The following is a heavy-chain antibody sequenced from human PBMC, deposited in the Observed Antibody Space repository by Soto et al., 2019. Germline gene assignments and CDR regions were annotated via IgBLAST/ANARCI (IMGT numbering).Heavy chain of an antibody. CDR1: GYTFTSYA. CDR3: ARGEAYPENWFDP. J-gene: IGHJ5*02. CDR2: INAGNGNT. V-gene: IGHV1-3*01. Sequence: GASVKVSCKASGYTFTSYAMHWVRQAPGQRLEWMGWINAGNGNTKYSQKFQGRVTITRDTSASTAYMGLSSLRSEDTAVYYCARGEAYPENWFDPWGQGTLVTVSS.